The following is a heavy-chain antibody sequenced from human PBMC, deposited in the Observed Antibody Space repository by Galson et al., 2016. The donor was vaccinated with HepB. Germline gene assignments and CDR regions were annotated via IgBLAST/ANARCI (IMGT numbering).Heavy chain of an antibody. V-gene: IGHV1-8*01. CDR2: MNPNSANT. D-gene: IGHD3-22*01. CDR1: GYTFSSFD. CDR3: ARAFRGSLLSDF. J-gene: IGHJ4*02. Sequence: SVKVSCKASGYTFSSFDITWVRQATGQGLEWMGWMNPNSANTGYAQQFKGRVTMTRDSSIGTAYMELSSLRSEDTAVYYCARAFRGSLLSDFWGQGTLVTVSS.